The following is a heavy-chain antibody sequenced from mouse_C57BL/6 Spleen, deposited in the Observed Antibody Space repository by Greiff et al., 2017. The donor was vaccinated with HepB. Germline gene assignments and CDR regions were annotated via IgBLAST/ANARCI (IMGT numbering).Heavy chain of an antibody. CDR1: GFTFSDYG. Sequence: EVHLVESGGGLVKPGGSLKLSCAASGFTFSDYGMHWVRQAPEKGLEWVAYISSGSSTIYYADTVKGRFTISRDNAKNTLFLQMTSLRSEDTAMYYCAMSPNYYGSSYYFDYWGQGTTLTVSS. V-gene: IGHV5-17*01. J-gene: IGHJ2*01. D-gene: IGHD1-1*01. CDR3: AMSPNYYGSSYYFDY. CDR2: ISSGSSTI.